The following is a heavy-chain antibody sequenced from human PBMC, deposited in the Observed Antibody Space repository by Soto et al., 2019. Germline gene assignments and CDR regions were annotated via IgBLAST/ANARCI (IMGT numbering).Heavy chain of an antibody. D-gene: IGHD2-15*01. CDR3: AKDEVALENYYFDY. Sequence: QVQLVESGGGVVQPGRSLRLSCAASGFTFSSYGMHWVRQAPGKGLEWVAVISYDGSNKYYADSVKGRFTISRDNSKNTLYLQMNSLRAEDTAVYYCAKDEVALENYYFDYWGQGTLVTVSS. V-gene: IGHV3-30*18. CDR2: ISYDGSNK. J-gene: IGHJ4*02. CDR1: GFTFSSYG.